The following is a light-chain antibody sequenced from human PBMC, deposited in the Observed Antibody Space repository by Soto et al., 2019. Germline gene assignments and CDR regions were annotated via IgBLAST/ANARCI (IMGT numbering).Light chain of an antibody. J-gene: IGLJ1*01. CDR1: SSNIGSNT. CDR3: AAWVDSLNGLV. Sequence: QSVLTQPPSASGTPGQRVTISCSGSSSNIGSNTVNWYQQLPGTAPKLLIYNNNQRPSGVPDRFSGSNTGTSASLAISGLQSEDEDDYYCAAWVDSLNGLVFGAGTKLTVL. V-gene: IGLV1-44*01. CDR2: NNN.